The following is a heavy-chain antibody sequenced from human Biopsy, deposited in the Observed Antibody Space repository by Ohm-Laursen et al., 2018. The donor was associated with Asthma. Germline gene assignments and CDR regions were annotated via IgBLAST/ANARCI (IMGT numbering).Heavy chain of an antibody. J-gene: IGHJ4*03. CDR2: TYYRAKWYN. Sequence: QTLSLTCAISGDSVSSNSATWNWIRQSPSRGLEWLGRTYYRAKWYNDYAVSVKSRMTINPDTSKNHFSLQLNSVTPEDTAVYFFARGTGFSNRWFYFACRGPGTLVPLSP. V-gene: IGHV6-1*01. CDR3: ARGTGFSNRWFYFAC. D-gene: IGHD6-13*01. CDR1: GDSVSSNSAT.